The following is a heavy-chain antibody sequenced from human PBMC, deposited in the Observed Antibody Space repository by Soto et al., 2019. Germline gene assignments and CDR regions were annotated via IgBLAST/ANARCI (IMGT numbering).Heavy chain of an antibody. J-gene: IGHJ5*02. CDR3: ARSFSFYDFWSGTGNWFDP. CDR1: GGSISSGGYY. D-gene: IGHD3-3*01. Sequence: SETLSLTCTVSGGSISSGGYYWSWIRQHPGKGLEWIGYIYYSGSTYYNPSLKSRVIISVDTSKNQFSLKLSSVTAADTAVYYCARSFSFYDFWSGTGNWFDPWGQGTLVTVSS. V-gene: IGHV4-31*03. CDR2: IYYSGST.